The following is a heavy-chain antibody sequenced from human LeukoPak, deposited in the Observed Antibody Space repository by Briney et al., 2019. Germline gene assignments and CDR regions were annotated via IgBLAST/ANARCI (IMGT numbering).Heavy chain of an antibody. J-gene: IGHJ4*02. V-gene: IGHV3-23*01. CDR1: GFTFSSYA. CDR2: ISGSGGST. D-gene: IGHD4-23*01. CDR3: AKERQGGNSYGDEAFYFDY. Sequence: GGSLRLSCAASGFTFSSYAMSWVRQAPGKGLEWVSAISGSGGSTYYADSVKGRFTISRDNSKNTLYLQMHSLRAEDTAIYYCAKERQGGNSYGDEAFYFDYWGQGTLVTVSS.